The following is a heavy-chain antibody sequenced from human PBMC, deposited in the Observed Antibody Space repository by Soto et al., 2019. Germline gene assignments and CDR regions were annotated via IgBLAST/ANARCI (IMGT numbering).Heavy chain of an antibody. Sequence: SETLSLTCAVYGGSFSGYYWSWIRQPPGKWLEWIGEINHSGSTNYNPSLKSRVTISVDTSKNQFSLKLSSVTAADTAVYYCARGPTRGKNYYYYYGMDVWGQGTTVTVS. CDR2: INHSGST. CDR3: ARGPTRGKNYYYYYGMDV. J-gene: IGHJ6*01. CDR1: GGSFSGYY. V-gene: IGHV4-34*01.